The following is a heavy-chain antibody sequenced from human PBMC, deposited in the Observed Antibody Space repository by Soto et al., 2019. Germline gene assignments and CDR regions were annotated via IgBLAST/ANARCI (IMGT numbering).Heavy chain of an antibody. CDR3: ARGTTSSAFSAMDV. CDR2: ISYDGSNK. J-gene: IGHJ6*02. CDR1: GFTFSNNA. Sequence: QVQLVESGGGVVQPGRSLRLSCAASGFTFSNNAMDWVRQAPGKGLEWVAVISYDGSNKYIAESVKGRFTISRDNSKNTVFLLMNSLRAEATAVYYCARGTTSSAFSAMDVWGQGTTVTVSS. V-gene: IGHV3-30-3*01. D-gene: IGHD1-1*01.